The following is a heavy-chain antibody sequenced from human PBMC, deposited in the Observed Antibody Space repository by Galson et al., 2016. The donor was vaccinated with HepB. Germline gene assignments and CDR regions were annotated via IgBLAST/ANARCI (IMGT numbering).Heavy chain of an antibody. Sequence: SLRLSCAASGFTFSSYALSWVRQAPGKGLEWVSVISGSCGTTYYADSVKGRFTISRDNSKNALYLQMNSLRAEDTAVYYCAKEPNYDFWSGHPFDYWGQGTLVTVSS. J-gene: IGHJ4*02. CDR2: ISGSCGTT. CDR3: AKEPNYDFWSGHPFDY. CDR1: GFTFSSYA. D-gene: IGHD3-3*01. V-gene: IGHV3-23*01.